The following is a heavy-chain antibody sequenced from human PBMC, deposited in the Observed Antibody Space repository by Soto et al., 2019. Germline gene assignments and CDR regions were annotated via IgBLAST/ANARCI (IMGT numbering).Heavy chain of an antibody. CDR2: IYYSGGT. CDR3: ARLGATVTTYAFDY. CDR1: GGSISSSSYY. Sequence: SETLSLTCTVSGGSISSSSYYWGWIRQPPGKGLEWIGSIYYSGGTYYNPSLKSRVTMSVDTSKNQFSLKLSSVTAADTAVYSCARLGATVTTYAFDYWGQGTLVTVSS. V-gene: IGHV4-39*01. D-gene: IGHD4-17*01. J-gene: IGHJ4*02.